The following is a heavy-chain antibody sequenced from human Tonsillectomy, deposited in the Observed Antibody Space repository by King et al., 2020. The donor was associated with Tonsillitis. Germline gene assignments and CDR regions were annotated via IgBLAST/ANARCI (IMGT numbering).Heavy chain of an antibody. D-gene: IGHD5-18*01. V-gene: IGHV4-59*01. CDR1: GGSISTYY. Sequence: QLQESGPGLVKPSETLSLTCTVSGGSISTYYWSWIRQPPGKGLEWIGYIYNSGSTSYNSSLKSRVTISVDTPKNQFSLKLSSVTASDTAVYDCARLDTAMIRWEEYFDLWGRGTLVTVSS. CDR3: ARLDTAMIRWEEYFDL. CDR2: IYNSGST. J-gene: IGHJ2*01.